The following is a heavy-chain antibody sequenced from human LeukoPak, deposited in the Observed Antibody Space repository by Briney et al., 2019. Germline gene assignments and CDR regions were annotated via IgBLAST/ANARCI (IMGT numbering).Heavy chain of an antibody. CDR2: INPNSGGT. V-gene: IGHV1-2*02. D-gene: IGHD3-10*01. CDR1: GYTFTGYY. J-gene: IGHJ5*02. CDR3: ARNYYGSGSYYRPTLNWFDP. Sequence: ASVKVSCKASGYTFTGYYMHWVRQAPGQGLEWMGWINPNSGGTNYAQKFQGRVTMTRDTSISTAYMELSRLRSDDTAVYYCARNYYGSGSYYRPTLNWFDPWGQGTLVTVSS.